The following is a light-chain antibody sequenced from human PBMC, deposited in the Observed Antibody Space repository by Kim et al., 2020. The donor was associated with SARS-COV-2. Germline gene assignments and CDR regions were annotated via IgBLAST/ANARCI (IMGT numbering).Light chain of an antibody. CDR1: QSISSW. Sequence: DIQMTQSPSTLSASVGDRVTITCRASQSISSWLAWYQQKPGKAPKLLIYTASTLEYGVPSRFSGSGSGTEFTLTISSLQPEDFATYYCQHYSGYPLTFGEGTKVDIK. V-gene: IGKV1-5*03. J-gene: IGKJ4*01. CDR3: QHYSGYPLT. CDR2: TAS.